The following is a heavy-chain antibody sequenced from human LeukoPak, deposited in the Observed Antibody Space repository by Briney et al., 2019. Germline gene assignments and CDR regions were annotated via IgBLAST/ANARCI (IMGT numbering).Heavy chain of an antibody. J-gene: IGHJ4*02. CDR3: AAGPGAEQTGYLPE. Sequence: TGGSLRLSCAASGFTFSSYGMHWVRQAPGKGLEWVAFIRYDGSNKYYADSVKGRFTISRDNSKNTLYLQMNSLRAEDTAVYYCAAGPGAEQTGYLPEWGQGTLVTVSS. CDR1: GFTFSSYG. V-gene: IGHV3-30*02. CDR2: IRYDGSNK. D-gene: IGHD3-9*01.